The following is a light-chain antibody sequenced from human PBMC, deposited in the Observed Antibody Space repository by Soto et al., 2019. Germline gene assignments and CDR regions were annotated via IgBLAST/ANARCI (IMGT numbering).Light chain of an antibody. J-gene: IGLJ1*01. CDR2: EGI. V-gene: IGLV2-23*01. CDR1: SSTVGGFNV. CDR3: CSYVGATTYV. Sequence: ALAQPASVSGSPGQSITISCTGTSSTVGGFNVVSWYQQHPGKAPKVIIYEGIKRPSGVSNRFSGSNSGSTASLTISGLQAEDEADYYCCSYVGATTYVFGTGTKVTVL.